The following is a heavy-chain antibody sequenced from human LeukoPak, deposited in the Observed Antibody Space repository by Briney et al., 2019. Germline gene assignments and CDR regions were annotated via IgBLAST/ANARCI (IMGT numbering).Heavy chain of an antibody. CDR2: ISSRSSTI. CDR1: GFTFRSYG. D-gene: IGHD2-15*01. Sequence: GGSLRLSCVASGFTFRSYGMNWVRQAPGKGLEWISYISSRSSTIYYADSVKGRFTISRDNAKNSLYLQMNSLRDEDTAVYYCARGCSGGSCFGDFDYWGQGTLGTVSS. J-gene: IGHJ4*02. CDR3: ARGCSGGSCFGDFDY. V-gene: IGHV3-48*02.